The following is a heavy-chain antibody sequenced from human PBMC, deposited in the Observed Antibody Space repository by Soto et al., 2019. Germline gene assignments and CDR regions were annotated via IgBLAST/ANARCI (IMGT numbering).Heavy chain of an antibody. D-gene: IGHD2-8*02. J-gene: IGHJ2*01. CDR2: ISAYNGNT. V-gene: IGHV1-18*01. CDR1: GYTFTSYG. CDR3: ARHRLPLTPAWSMRNWYFDL. Sequence: QVQLVQSGAEVKKPGASVKVSCKASGYTFTSYGISWVRQAPGQGLEWMGWISAYNGNTNYAQKLQGRVTMTTDTSTSTAHMELRSLRSDDTTVYYCARHRLPLTPAWSMRNWYFDLWGRGTLVTVSS.